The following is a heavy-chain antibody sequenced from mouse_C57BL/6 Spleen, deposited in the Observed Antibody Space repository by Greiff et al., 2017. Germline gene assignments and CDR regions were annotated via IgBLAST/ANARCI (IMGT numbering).Heavy chain of an antibody. CDR3: ARDIYYGSSHRYFDY. CDR2: ISDGGSYT. J-gene: IGHJ2*01. V-gene: IGHV5-4*01. D-gene: IGHD1-1*01. Sequence: EVQGVESGGGLVKPGGSLKLSCAASGFTFSSYAMSWVRQTPEKRLEWVATISDGGSYTYYPDNVKGRFTISRDNAKNNLYLQMSHLKSEDTAMYYCARDIYYGSSHRYFDYWGQGTTLTVSS. CDR1: GFTFSSYA.